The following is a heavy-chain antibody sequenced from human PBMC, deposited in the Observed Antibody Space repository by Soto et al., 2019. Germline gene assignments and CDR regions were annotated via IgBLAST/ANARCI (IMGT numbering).Heavy chain of an antibody. Sequence: SETLSLTCTVSGGSISSSSYYWGWIRQPPGKGLEWIGSIYYSGSTYYNPSLKSRVTISVDTSKNQFSLKLSSVTAADTAVYYCARAEPAARAYYDYGMDVWGQGXTVTV. CDR1: GGSISSSSYY. CDR3: ARAEPAARAYYDYGMDV. V-gene: IGHV4-39*01. J-gene: IGHJ6*02. D-gene: IGHD2-2*01. CDR2: IYYSGST.